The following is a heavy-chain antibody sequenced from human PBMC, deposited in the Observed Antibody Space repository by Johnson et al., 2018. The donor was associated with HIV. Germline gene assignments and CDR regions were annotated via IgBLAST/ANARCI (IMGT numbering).Heavy chain of an antibody. CDR1: GFPFSDYY. J-gene: IGHJ3*02. Sequence: QVQLVESGGGLVKPGGSLRLSCAASGFPFSDYYMSWIRQAPGKGLEWVSYISSSGSTIYYADSVQGRFTLSRLNSKNTLDLQMGRMRPEDMAGYYCERDRQYYDSSGYLFGDAFDIWGQGTMVTVSS. CDR3: ERDRQYYDSSGYLFGDAFDI. CDR2: ISSSGSTI. D-gene: IGHD3-22*01. V-gene: IGHV3-11*04.